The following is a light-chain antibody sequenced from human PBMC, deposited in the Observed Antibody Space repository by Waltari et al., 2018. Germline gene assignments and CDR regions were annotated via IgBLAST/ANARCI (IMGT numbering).Light chain of an antibody. CDR3: QHYVRLPAT. Sequence: ALTQSPGTLSLSPGERHALTCRASQSVGRTLAWYQQKPGQAPRLLIYGASNRATGIPDRFSGSGSGTDFSLTISGLEPEDFAVYYCQHYVRLPATFGQGTKVEIK. CDR1: QSVGRT. J-gene: IGKJ1*01. V-gene: IGKV3-20*01. CDR2: GAS.